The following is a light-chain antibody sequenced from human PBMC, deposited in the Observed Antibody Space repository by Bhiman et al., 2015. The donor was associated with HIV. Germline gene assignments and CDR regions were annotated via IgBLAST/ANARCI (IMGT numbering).Light chain of an antibody. Sequence: SVSGSPGQSITISCTGTSSDVGGYNYVSWYQQHPGKAPKLMIFDVSKRPSGVSNRFSGSKSADTASLTISGLQAADEADYYCSSYTTSSTRVFGGGTKLTVL. CDR2: DVS. CDR1: SSDVGGYNY. J-gene: IGLJ2*01. CDR3: SSYTTSSTRV. V-gene: IGLV2-14*04.